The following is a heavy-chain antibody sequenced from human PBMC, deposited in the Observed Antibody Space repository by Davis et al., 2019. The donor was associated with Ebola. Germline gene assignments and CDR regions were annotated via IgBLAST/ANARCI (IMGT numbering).Heavy chain of an antibody. CDR3: ARGPGLRYFDWFSPPPPQKYYFDY. CDR1: GGSFSGYY. D-gene: IGHD3-9*01. Sequence: SETLSLTCAVYGGSFSGYYWSWIRQPPGKGLEWIGEINHSGSTNYNPSLKSRVTISVDTSKNQFSLKLSSVTAADTAVYYCARGPGLRYFDWFSPPPPQKYYFDYWGQGTLVTVSS. CDR2: INHSGST. J-gene: IGHJ4*02. V-gene: IGHV4-34*01.